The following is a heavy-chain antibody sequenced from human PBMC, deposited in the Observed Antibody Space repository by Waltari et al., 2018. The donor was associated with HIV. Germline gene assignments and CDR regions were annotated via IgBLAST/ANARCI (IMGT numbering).Heavy chain of an antibody. CDR1: GVSFSDYY. J-gene: IGHJ4*02. CDR2: VHPSGDS. CDR3: ARGQDPYKSGKY. Sequence: QVQLQQWGAGLLKPSETLSLTCSVYGVSFSDYYWSWIRQPPGKGLEWIGEVHPSGDSYYNPSLLGRVTVLLDTSKNQFSLNLRSVTAADTAVYYCARGQDPYKSGKYWGQGTLVTVSP. V-gene: IGHV4-34*01. D-gene: IGHD1-26*01.